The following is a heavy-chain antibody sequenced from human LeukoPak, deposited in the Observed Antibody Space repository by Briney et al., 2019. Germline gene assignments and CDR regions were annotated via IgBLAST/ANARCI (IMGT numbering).Heavy chain of an antibody. V-gene: IGHV4-59*01. J-gene: IGHJ4*02. CDR2: SYYSGST. Sequence: SETLSLTCTVSGGSISSYYWSWIRQPPGKGLEWIGYSYYSGSTNYNPSLNSRVTISVEPSKNQFSLKLSSVTAADTAVYYCARATDFWSGYYLDYWGQGTLVTVFS. D-gene: IGHD3-3*01. CDR3: ARATDFWSGYYLDY. CDR1: GGSISSYY.